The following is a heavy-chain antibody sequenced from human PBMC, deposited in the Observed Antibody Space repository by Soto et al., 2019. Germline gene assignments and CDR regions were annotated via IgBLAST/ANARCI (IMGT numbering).Heavy chain of an antibody. V-gene: IGHV4-34*01. CDR1: GGSFSGYY. CDR3: ARDKITGLFDY. CDR2: INHSGST. J-gene: IGHJ4*02. Sequence: QVQLQQWGAGLLKPSETLSLTCAVYGGSFSGYYWTWIRQPPGTGLERIGEINHSGSTNYNPSLKSKVTISVDPSKNQFSLKLTSVTAADTAVYYCARDKITGLFDYWGQGTLVTVSS. D-gene: IGHD2-8*02.